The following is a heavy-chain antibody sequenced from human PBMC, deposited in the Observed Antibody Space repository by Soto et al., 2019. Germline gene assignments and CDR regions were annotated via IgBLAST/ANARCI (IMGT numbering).Heavy chain of an antibody. J-gene: IGHJ5*01. Sequence: PGGSLRLSCAASGFTFSDYYMSWIRQAPGKGLEWLSYISSSSVYINYADSVKGRFTISRDNANNSLYLQMNSLRADDTALYDCARVRVVTTIRGGWFDPWGQGTPVTVSS. CDR1: GFTFSDYY. CDR2: ISSSSVYI. V-gene: IGHV3-11*06. D-gene: IGHD5-12*01. CDR3: ARVRVVTTIRGGWFDP.